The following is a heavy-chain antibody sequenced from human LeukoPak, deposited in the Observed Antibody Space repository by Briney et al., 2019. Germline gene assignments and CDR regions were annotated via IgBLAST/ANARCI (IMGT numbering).Heavy chain of an antibody. CDR3: ARVGPGIVGATNY. D-gene: IGHD1-26*01. J-gene: IGHJ4*02. CDR1: GGTFSSYT. CDR2: IIPILGIA. Sequence: EASVKVSCKASGGTFSSYTISWVRQAPGQGLEWMGRIIPILGIANYAQKFQGRVTITADRSTSTAYMELSSLRSEDTALCYCARVGPGIVGATNYRGQGTLVTVSS. V-gene: IGHV1-69*02.